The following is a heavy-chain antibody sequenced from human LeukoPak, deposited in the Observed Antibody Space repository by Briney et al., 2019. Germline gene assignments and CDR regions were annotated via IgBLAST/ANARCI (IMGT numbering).Heavy chain of an antibody. CDR2: ISWNSGSI. CDR3: AYYYYGMDV. J-gene: IGHJ6*02. V-gene: IGHV3-9*01. CDR1: GFTFDDYA. Sequence: QAGGSLRLSCAASGFTFDDYAMHWVRQAPGKGLEWVSGISWNSGSIGYADSVKGRFTISRDNAKNSLYLQMNSLRDEDTAVYYCAYYYYGMDVWGQGTTVTVSS.